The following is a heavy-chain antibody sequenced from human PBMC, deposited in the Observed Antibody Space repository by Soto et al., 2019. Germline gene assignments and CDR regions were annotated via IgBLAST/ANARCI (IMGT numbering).Heavy chain of an antibody. V-gene: IGHV1-8*01. Sequence: ASVKVSCKASGYTFTSYDINWVRQATGQGLEWMGWMNPNSGNTGYAQKFQGRVTMTRNTSISTAYMELSSLRSEDTAVYYCARGLEALGYYYMDVWGKGTTVTVSS. CDR1: GYTFTSYD. CDR2: MNPNSGNT. J-gene: IGHJ6*03. CDR3: ARGLEALGYYYMDV.